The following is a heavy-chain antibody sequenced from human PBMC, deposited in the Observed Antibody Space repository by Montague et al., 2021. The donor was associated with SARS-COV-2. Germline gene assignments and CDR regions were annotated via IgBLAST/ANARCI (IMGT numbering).Heavy chain of an antibody. CDR3: ARAFTDWLRYYGMDV. D-gene: IGHD3-9*01. CDR1: GGSISSSSYY. V-gene: IGHV4-39*01. CDR2: IYYSGXT. Sequence: SETLSLTCTVSGGSISSSSYYWGWIRQPPGKGLEWIGSIYYSGXTXYXXXXKXRVTISVDTSENQFSLKLSSVTAADTAVYYCARAFTDWLRYYGMDVWGQGTTVTVSS. J-gene: IGHJ6*02.